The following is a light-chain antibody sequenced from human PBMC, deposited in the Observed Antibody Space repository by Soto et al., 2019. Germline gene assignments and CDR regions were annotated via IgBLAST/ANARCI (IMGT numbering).Light chain of an antibody. CDR1: SSDVGGYNY. CDR3: SSYTSSSTLVV. J-gene: IGLJ2*01. V-gene: IGLV2-14*01. Sequence: QSVLTQPASVSGSPGQSITISCTGTSSDVGGYNYVSWYQQHPGKAPKLMNYDVSNRPSGVSNRFSGSKSGNTASLTISGLQAEDEADYYCSSYTSSSTLVVFGGGTKVTVL. CDR2: DVS.